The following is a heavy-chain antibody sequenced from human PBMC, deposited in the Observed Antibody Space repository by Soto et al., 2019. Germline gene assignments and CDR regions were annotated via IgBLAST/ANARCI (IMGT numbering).Heavy chain of an antibody. D-gene: IGHD2-2*01. Sequence: QITLKESGPTLVKPTQTLTLTCTFSGFSLSADGVGVGWIRQPPGTALELLALIYWDDDKRYRPSLKSRLTITKDTSKNQVVLTMTNMDPVDTATYYCAHAYGGTSWPNDAFDVWGQGTVVTVSS. J-gene: IGHJ3*01. V-gene: IGHV2-5*02. CDR3: AHAYGGTSWPNDAFDV. CDR2: IYWDDDK. CDR1: GFSLSADGVG.